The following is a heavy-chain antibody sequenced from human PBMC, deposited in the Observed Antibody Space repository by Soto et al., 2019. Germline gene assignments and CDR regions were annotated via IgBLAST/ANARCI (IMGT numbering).Heavy chain of an antibody. CDR1: GGSISSSSYY. J-gene: IGHJ6*02. D-gene: IGHD1-1*01. CDR3: ARLASTIAVGTYGMDV. Sequence: QLQLQESGPGLVKPSETLSLTCTGSGGSISSSSYYWGWIRQPPGKGVEWIGNIYYSGSTYYNSSLGSRFTLTVNASKKQFSLDLSSVPAADTAVYYCARLASTIAVGTYGMDVWGQGTTVTVSS. CDR2: IYYSGST. V-gene: IGHV4-39*01.